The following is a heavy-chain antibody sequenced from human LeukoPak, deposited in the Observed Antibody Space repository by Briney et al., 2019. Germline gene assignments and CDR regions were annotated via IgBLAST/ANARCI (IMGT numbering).Heavy chain of an antibody. J-gene: IGHJ4*02. CDR3: ARVSGSYYDFDY. CDR2: IIPILGIA. D-gene: IGHD1-26*01. V-gene: IGHV1-69*04. CDR1: GGTFSSYA. Sequence: GASVKVSCKASGGTFSSYAISWVRQAPRQGLEWMGRIIPILGIANYAQKFQGRVTITADESTSTAYMELSSLRSEDTAVYYCARVSGSYYDFDYWGQGTLVTVSS.